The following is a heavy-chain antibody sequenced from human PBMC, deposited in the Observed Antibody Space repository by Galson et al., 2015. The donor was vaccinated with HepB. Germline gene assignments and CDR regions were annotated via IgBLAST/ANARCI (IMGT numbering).Heavy chain of an antibody. D-gene: IGHD2-2*01. V-gene: IGHV4-34*01. CDR2: IDQSGTT. CDR1: SGSFSDYY. Sequence: TLSLTCVVSSGSFSDYYWSWIRQSPGKGLEWIGEIDQSGTTNFNPSLENRVTISVDAPKKQFSLQVTSVTAADTAVYFCARSTVGRFEYWGQGTPVTVSS. J-gene: IGHJ4*02. CDR3: ARSTVGRFEY.